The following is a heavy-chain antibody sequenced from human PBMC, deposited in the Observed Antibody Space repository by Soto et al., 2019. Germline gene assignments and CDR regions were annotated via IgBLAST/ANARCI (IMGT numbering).Heavy chain of an antibody. V-gene: IGHV4-39*01. CDR2: FYYSGST. Sequence: TSETLSLTCTVSGASISSSSYSWGWIRQPPGKGLDWLGTFYYSGSTYYNPSLMGRVTISVDTSKNHFSLILTSVTAADTAVFYCGRLAGYCSGGSCYGTYTFDIWGQGTMVTVSS. CDR1: GASISSSSYS. J-gene: IGHJ3*02. CDR3: GRLAGYCSGGSCYGTYTFDI. D-gene: IGHD2-15*01.